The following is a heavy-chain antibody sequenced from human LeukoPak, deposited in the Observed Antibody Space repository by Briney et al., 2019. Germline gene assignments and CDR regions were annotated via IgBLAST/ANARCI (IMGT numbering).Heavy chain of an antibody. Sequence: SETLSLTCTVSGGSISSYYWSWIRQPPGKGLEWIGYIYYSGSTNYNPSLKSRVTISVHTSKNQFSLKLSSVTAADTAVYYCARVRGYFDYWGQGTLVTVSS. J-gene: IGHJ4*02. CDR2: IYYSGST. CDR1: GGSISSYY. D-gene: IGHD5-24*01. CDR3: ARVRGYFDY. V-gene: IGHV4-59*01.